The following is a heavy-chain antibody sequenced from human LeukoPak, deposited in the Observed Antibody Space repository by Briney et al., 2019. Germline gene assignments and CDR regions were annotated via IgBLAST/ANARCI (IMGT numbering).Heavy chain of an antibody. Sequence: GESLKISCSASGFTFNNYGMTWVRQAPGKGLEWVSGINWNAVRVGYADSAKGRFTISRDNAKNSLYLQMNSLRAEDTAFYYCARLRNYDSSGYYFEIDYWGQGTLVTVPS. J-gene: IGHJ4*02. D-gene: IGHD3-22*01. CDR3: ARLRNYDSSGYYFEIDY. V-gene: IGHV3-20*04. CDR2: INWNAVRV. CDR1: GFTFNNYG.